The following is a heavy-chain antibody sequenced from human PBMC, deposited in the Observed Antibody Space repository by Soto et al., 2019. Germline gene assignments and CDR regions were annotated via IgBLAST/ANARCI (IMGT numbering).Heavy chain of an antibody. D-gene: IGHD6-19*01. J-gene: IGHJ3*02. V-gene: IGHV3-23*01. CDR3: AKTANGWFSAFDI. CDR1: GFTFSSYA. CDR2: ISGSGGTT. Sequence: EVQLLESGGGLVQPGWSLRLYCAASGFTFSSYAMSWVRQAPGKGLEWVSAISGSGGTTYYADSVKGRFTFSRDNSKNTLYLQMNSLRAEDTAVYYCAKTANGWFSAFDIWGQGTMVTVSS.